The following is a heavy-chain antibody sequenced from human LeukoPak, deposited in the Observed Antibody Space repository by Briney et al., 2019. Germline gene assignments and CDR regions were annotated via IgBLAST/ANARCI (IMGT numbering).Heavy chain of an antibody. CDR2: IYYSGST. CDR3: ASLPLDGYNRDY. J-gene: IGHJ4*02. D-gene: IGHD5-24*01. V-gene: IGHV4-59*01. Sequence: SETLSLTCTVSGGSISSYYWSWIRQPPGKGLEWIGYIYYSGSTNYNPSLKSRVTISVGTSKNQFSLKLSSVTAADTAVYYCASLPLDGYNRDYWGQGTLVTVSS. CDR1: GGSISSYY.